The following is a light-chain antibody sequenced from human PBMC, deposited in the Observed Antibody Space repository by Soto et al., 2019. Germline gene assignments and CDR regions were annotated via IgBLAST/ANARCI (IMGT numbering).Light chain of an antibody. CDR1: QSVSNNY. CDR2: GAS. J-gene: IGKJ1*01. V-gene: IGKV3-20*01. CDR3: QQYDNAPWT. Sequence: EIVLTQSPGTLSLSPGERATLSCRASQSVSNNYLAWYQQKPGQAPRLLIYGASNRATGIPDRFSGSGSGTDFTLTISRLEPEDFAVYYCQQYDNAPWTFGQGTKVDIK.